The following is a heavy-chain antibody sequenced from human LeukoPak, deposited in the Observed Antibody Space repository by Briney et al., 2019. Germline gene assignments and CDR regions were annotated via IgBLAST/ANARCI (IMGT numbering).Heavy chain of an antibody. CDR1: GFTFSSYS. J-gene: IGHJ6*03. V-gene: IGHV3-21*01. D-gene: IGHD3-10*01. Sequence: PGGSLRLSCAASGFTFSSYSMSWVRQAPGKGLEWVSSISSSSSYIYYADSVKGRFTISRDNAKNSLYLQMNSLRAEDTAVYYCARGREVGPYYYYMEVWGKGTTVTVSS. CDR2: ISSSSSYI. CDR3: ARGREVGPYYYYMEV.